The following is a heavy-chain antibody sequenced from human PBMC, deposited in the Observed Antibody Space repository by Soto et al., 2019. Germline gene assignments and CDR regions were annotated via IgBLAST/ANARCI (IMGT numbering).Heavy chain of an antibody. J-gene: IGHJ4*02. CDR3: ARDGYCSGGSCYSVPVFDY. D-gene: IGHD2-15*01. CDR1: GFTFSSYG. CDR2: IWYDGSNK. Sequence: GGSLRLSCAASGFTFSSYGMHWVRQAPGKGLEWVAVIWYDGSNKYYADTVKGRFTISRDNSKNTLYLQMNSLRAEDTAVYYCARDGYCSGGSCYSVPVFDYWGKGDRVTVSS. V-gene: IGHV3-33*01.